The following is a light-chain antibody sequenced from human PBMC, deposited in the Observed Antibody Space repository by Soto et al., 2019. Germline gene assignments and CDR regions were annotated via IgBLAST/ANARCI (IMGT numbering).Light chain of an antibody. CDR3: QTWGTGIQV. CDR1: SGHSSYA. V-gene: IGLV4-69*01. CDR2: LNSDGSH. J-gene: IGLJ2*01. Sequence: QLVLTQSPSASASLGASVKLTCTLSSGHSSYAIAWHQQQPEKGPRYLMKLNSDGSHSKGDGIPDRFSGSSSGAERYVTISSLQSEDEADYYCQTWGTGIQVFGGGTKLTVL.